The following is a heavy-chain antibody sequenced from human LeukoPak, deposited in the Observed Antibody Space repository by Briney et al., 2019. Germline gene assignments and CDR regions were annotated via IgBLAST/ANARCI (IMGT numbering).Heavy chain of an antibody. V-gene: IGHV1-3*01. CDR3: ARVRGGFGELFTFDY. J-gene: IGHJ4*02. Sequence: PGGSLRLSCAASGFTFTSYAMHWVRQAPGQRLEWMGWINAGNGNTKYSQKFQGRVTITRDTSASTAYMELSSLRSEDTAVYYCARVRGGFGELFTFDYWGQGTLVTVSS. D-gene: IGHD3-10*01. CDR2: INAGNGNT. CDR1: GFTFTSYA.